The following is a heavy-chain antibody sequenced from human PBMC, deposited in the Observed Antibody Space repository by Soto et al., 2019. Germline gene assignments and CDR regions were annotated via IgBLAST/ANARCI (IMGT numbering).Heavy chain of an antibody. V-gene: IGHV4-34*01. CDR2: INHSGST. CDR1: GGSMSRYY. Sequence: SETLSLTCTVSGGSMSRYYWSWIRQPPGKGLEWVGEINHSGSTNYNPSLKSRVTISVDTSKNQVSLKLSSVTAADTAVYYCARGRGGSGWYARYYYYSGMDVWGQGTTVTVSS. J-gene: IGHJ6*02. D-gene: IGHD6-19*01. CDR3: ARGRGGSGWYARYYYYSGMDV.